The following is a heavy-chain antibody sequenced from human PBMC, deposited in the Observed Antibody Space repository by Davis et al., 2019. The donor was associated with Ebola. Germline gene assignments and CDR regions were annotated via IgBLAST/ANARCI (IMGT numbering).Heavy chain of an antibody. D-gene: IGHD2-15*01. CDR3: ARAESDIVVVVAATYFYFDY. J-gene: IGHJ4*02. CDR1: GFTFSSYS. Sequence: GESLKISCAASGFTFSSYSMNWVRQAPGKGLEWVSSISSSSSYIYYADSVKGRFTISRDNAKNSLYLQMNSLRAEDTAVYYCARAESDIVVVVAATYFYFDYWGQGTLVTVSS. V-gene: IGHV3-21*01. CDR2: ISSSSSYI.